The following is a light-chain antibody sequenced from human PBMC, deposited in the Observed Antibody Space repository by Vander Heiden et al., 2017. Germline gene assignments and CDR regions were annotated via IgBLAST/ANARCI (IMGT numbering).Light chain of an antibody. V-gene: IGKV3-11*01. CDR2: DTS. Sequence: ATLSLSPGERATLSCRASQSVRSFLAWYQQKPGQAPRLLIYDTSNRAAGLPARFSGSGSGTDFTLIISSLEPEDVAVYYCQQRSNWPPLTFGGGTKVEIK. CDR1: QSVRSF. J-gene: IGKJ4*01. CDR3: QQRSNWPPLT.